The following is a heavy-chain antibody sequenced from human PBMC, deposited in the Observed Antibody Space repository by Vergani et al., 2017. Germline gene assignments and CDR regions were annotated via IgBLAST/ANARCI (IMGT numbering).Heavy chain of an antibody. CDR3: ARGSAAGTYN. J-gene: IGHJ4*02. V-gene: IGHV4-38-2*02. Sequence: QVQLQESGPGLVKPSETLSLTCTVSGYSISSGYYWGWIRQPPGKGLEWIGSIYTSGSTNYNPSLKSRVTMSVDTSKNQFSLKLSSVTAADTAVYYCARGSAAGTYNWGQGTLVTVSS. CDR2: IYTSGST. D-gene: IGHD6-13*01. CDR1: GYSISSGYY.